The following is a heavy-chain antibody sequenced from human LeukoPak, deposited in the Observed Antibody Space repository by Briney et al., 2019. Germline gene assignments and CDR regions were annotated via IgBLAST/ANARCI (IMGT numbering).Heavy chain of an antibody. J-gene: IGHJ5*02. CDR2: ISSSGANT. V-gene: IGHV3-23*01. CDR1: GFTFSSYA. CDR3: ARVTCPRSTSCYGRGWFDP. D-gene: IGHD2-2*01. Sequence: PGGSLRLSCAASGFTFSSYAMSWVRQAPGKGLEWVSSISSSGANTYYADSVKGRFTISRDNAKNSLYLQMNSLRAEDTAVYYCARVTCPRSTSCYGRGWFDPWGQGTLVTVSS.